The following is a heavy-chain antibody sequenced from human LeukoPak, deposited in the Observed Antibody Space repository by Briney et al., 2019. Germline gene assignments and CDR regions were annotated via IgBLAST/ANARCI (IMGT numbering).Heavy chain of an antibody. J-gene: IGHJ4*02. CDR2: MNPNSGNT. V-gene: IGHV1-8*01. CDR1: GYTFTSYD. CDR3: ARGTYYYGSGSYPY. Sequence: ASVKVSCKASGYTFTSYDINWVRQATGQGLEWMGWMNPNSGNTGYAQKFQGRVTMTRNTTISTAYMELSSLRSEDTAVYYCARGTYYYGSGSYPYWGQGTLVTVSS. D-gene: IGHD3-10*01.